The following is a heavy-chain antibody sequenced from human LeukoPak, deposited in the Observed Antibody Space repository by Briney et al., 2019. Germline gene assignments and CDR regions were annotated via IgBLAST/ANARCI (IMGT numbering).Heavy chain of an antibody. CDR2: LYTSGST. J-gene: IGHJ4*02. CDR1: GDSISTYS. CDR3: ARDNRGSYVDY. V-gene: IGHV4-59*01. D-gene: IGHD1-26*01. Sequence: SETLSLTCTVSGDSISTYSWNWIRQPPGRGLEWIGSLYTSGSTHYNPSLKSRVTISVDTSKNQFSLKLSSVTAADTAVYYCARDNRGSYVDYWGQGTLVTVSS.